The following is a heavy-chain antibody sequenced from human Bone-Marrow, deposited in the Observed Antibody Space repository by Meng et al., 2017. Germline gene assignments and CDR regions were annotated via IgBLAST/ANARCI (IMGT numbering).Heavy chain of an antibody. CDR3: ARDSPLDGYSLLDY. Sequence: QVQLVQSGSELKQPGASVKVSCRPSGYTFTSYAINWVRPAPGQGPGWMGGLDRDTGNPTYDQGFPGRLVFSLDTSISTAYLQINSLRADDTAVYYCARDSPLDGYSLLDYWGQGTRVTVSS. V-gene: IGHV7-4-1*02. CDR1: GYTFTSYA. J-gene: IGHJ4*02. D-gene: IGHD5-24*01. CDR2: LDRDTGNP.